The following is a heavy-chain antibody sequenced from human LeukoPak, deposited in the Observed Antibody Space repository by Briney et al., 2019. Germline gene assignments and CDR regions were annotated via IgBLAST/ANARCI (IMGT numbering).Heavy chain of an antibody. D-gene: IGHD3-22*01. CDR2: FYSPGST. CDR1: GFTVTTKT. CDR3: ASARESCIGSICYEYFHH. J-gene: IGHJ1*01. V-gene: IGHV3-53*01. Sequence: GGSLRLSCAASGFTVTTKTMAWVRQAPGRGLEWVSVFYSPGSTYYADSVHGRFTISRDTSLNTLFLQMNSLRVEDTAVYYCASARESCIGSICYEYFHHWGQGTPLRVSS.